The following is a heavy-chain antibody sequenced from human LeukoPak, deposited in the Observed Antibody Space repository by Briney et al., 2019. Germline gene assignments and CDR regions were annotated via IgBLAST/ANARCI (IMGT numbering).Heavy chain of an antibody. V-gene: IGHV1-8*01. CDR3: ARVRYSSGWAEWAYYFDY. D-gene: IGHD6-19*01. CDR2: MNPKSGNT. CDR1: GYTFTSYD. Sequence: ASVKVSCKASGYTFTSYDINWVRQATGQGLEWMGWMNPKSGNTGYAQKFQGRVTMTRDTSISTAYMELSRLRSDDTAVYYCARVRYSSGWAEWAYYFDYWGQGTLVTVSS. J-gene: IGHJ4*02.